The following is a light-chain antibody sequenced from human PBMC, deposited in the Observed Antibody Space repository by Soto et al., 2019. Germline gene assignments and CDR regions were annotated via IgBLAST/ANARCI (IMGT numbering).Light chain of an antibody. V-gene: IGKV3-20*01. CDR2: GAS. CDR3: QQYDDSVWT. J-gene: IGKJ1*01. Sequence: EIVLTQSPGTLSLSPGERATLSCRASQSLSSNYLAWYQQRPGQSPRLLVYGASSRATGIPDRFSGSGFGTDFALTISRLEPEDSAVYYCQQYDDSVWTFGQGTKVEI. CDR1: QSLSSNY.